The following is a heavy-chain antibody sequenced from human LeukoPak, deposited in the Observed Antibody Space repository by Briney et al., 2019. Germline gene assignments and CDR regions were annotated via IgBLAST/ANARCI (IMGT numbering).Heavy chain of an antibody. CDR1: GGSISSSSYY. CDR3: ASEPAPSLYAAAGYYYYYYYMDV. CDR2: IYTSGST. D-gene: IGHD6-13*01. J-gene: IGHJ6*03. V-gene: IGHV4-39*07. Sequence: SETLSLTCTVSGGSISSSSYYWGWIRQPPGKGLEWIGSIYTSGSTNYNPSLKSRVTMSVDTSTNQFSLKLSSATAADTAVYYCASEPAPSLYAAAGYYYYYYYMDVWGKGTTVTVSS.